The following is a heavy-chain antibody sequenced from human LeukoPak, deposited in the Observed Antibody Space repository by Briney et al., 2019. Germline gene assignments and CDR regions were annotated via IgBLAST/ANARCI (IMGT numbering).Heavy chain of an antibody. V-gene: IGHV5-51*01. J-gene: IGHJ3*01. CDR2: IYPGDSDP. Sequence: PGESLKISCKGSGYSFTSYWIGWVRQMPGKGLEWMGIIYPGDSDPRYSPSFQGQVTISADKSISTAYLQWSSLKASDTAMDYCASVYYGSGSYFAFDLWGQGTTVTVSS. D-gene: IGHD3-10*01. CDR1: GYSFTSYW. CDR3: ASVYYGSGSYFAFDL.